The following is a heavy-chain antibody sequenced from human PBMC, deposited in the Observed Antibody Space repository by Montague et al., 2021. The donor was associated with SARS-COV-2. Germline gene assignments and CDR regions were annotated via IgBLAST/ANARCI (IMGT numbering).Heavy chain of an antibody. CDR2: FYFGGKF. V-gene: IGHV4-39*01. D-gene: IGHD6-19*01. J-gene: IGHJ4*02. CDR3: ARHSGGSEVAGLDY. Sequence: SETLSLTCSVSGNSLSNSRYLWGWIRQPPRKGLEWIGSFYFGGKFLYNSSLESRVTISVDTSKNQFSLQLSSVTASDTAVYYCARHSGGSEVAGLDYWGQGTLVTVSS. CDR1: GNSLSNSRYL.